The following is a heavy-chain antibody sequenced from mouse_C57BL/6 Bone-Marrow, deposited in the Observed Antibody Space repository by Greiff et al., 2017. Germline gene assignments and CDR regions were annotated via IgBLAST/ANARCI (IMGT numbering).Heavy chain of an antibody. J-gene: IGHJ2*01. D-gene: IGHD5-1*01. CDR1: GFTFSDYG. V-gene: IGHV5-17*03. Sequence: EVQRVESGGGLVKPGGSLKLSCAASGFTFSDYGMHWVRQAPEKGLEWVAYISSGSSTIYYADTVKGRFTISRDNAKNTLYLQMSSLKSEDTAIYYSVKHPVVPCYFGYWGQGTTLTVSS. CDR2: ISSGSSTI. CDR3: VKHPVVPCYFGY.